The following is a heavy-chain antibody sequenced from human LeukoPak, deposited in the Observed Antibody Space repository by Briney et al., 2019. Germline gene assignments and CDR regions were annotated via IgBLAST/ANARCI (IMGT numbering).Heavy chain of an antibody. J-gene: IGHJ6*02. CDR2: INPNSGGT. CDR3: ARHHVIAANRIGLYYYGMDV. D-gene: IGHD6-25*01. V-gene: IGHV1-2*02. Sequence: ASVKVSCKASGYTFTGYYMHWVRQAPGQGLEWMGWINPNSGGTNYAQKFQGRVTMTRDTSISTAYMGLSRLRSDDTAVYYCARHHVIAANRIGLYYYGMDVWGQGTTVTVSS. CDR1: GYTFTGYY.